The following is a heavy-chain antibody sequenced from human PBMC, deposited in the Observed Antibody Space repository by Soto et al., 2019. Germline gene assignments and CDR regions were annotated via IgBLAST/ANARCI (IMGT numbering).Heavy chain of an antibody. CDR2: IYYSGST. V-gene: IGHV4-59*01. J-gene: IGHJ4*02. D-gene: IGHD5-12*01. Sequence: SETLSLTCTVSGGSISSYYWSWIRQPPGKGLERIGYIYYSGSTNYNPSLKSRVTISVDTSKNQFSLKLSSVTAADTAVYYCARDGGDGYNYSIDYWGQGTLVTVSS. CDR1: GGSISSYY. CDR3: ARDGGDGYNYSIDY.